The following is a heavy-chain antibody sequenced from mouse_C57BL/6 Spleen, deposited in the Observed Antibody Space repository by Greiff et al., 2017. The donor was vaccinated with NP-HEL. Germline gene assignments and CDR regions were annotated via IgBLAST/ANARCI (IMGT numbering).Heavy chain of an antibody. CDR1: GFSLTSYA. CDR3: ASYYDWFAY. CDR2: IWTGGGT. Sequence: VKVVESGPGLVAPSQSLSITCTVSGFSLTSYAISWVRQPPGKGLEWLGVIWTGGGTNYNSALKSRLSISKDNSKSQVFLKMNSLQTDDTARYYCASYYDWFAYWGQGTLVTVSA. V-gene: IGHV2-9-1*01. J-gene: IGHJ3*01. D-gene: IGHD2-4*01.